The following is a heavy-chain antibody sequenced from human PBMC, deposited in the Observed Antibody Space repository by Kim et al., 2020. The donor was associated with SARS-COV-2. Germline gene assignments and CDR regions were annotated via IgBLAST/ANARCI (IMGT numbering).Heavy chain of an antibody. D-gene: IGHD2-2*01. J-gene: IGHJ4*02. Sequence: QKFQGRVTMTRDTSISTAYMELSRLRSDDTAVYYCARSNIVVVPAASFDYWGQGTLVTVSS. V-gene: IGHV1-2*02. CDR3: ARSNIVVVPAASFDY.